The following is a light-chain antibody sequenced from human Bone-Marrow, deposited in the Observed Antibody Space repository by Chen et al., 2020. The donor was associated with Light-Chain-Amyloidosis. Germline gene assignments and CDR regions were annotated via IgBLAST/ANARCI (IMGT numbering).Light chain of an antibody. CDR2: DVT. V-gene: IGLV2-8*01. J-gene: IGLJ2*01. CDR3: SSYAGGNTVV. CDR1: SSDVGGYTY. Sequence: QSALTQPPSASGSPGQSVTISCTGTSSDVGGYTYISWYQQHPGKAPKLMIYDVTRRPSAVPARCSCSKSGNTAYLTVAGLQAEDEADYYCSSYAGGNTVVVGGGTKLTVL.